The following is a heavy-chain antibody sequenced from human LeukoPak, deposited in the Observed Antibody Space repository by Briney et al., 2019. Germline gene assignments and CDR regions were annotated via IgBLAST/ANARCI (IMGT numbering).Heavy chain of an antibody. CDR1: GDSISIYY. CDR2: IYNSGST. CDR3: ARGDYFRPDY. J-gene: IGHJ4*02. D-gene: IGHD4-17*01. Sequence: SETLSLTCSVSGDSISIYYWSWIRQPPGKGLEWIGYIYNSGSTNYNPSLKSRVTISVDTSKNQFSLKLSSVTAADTAVYYCARGDYFRPDYWGQGTLVTVSS. V-gene: IGHV4-59*08.